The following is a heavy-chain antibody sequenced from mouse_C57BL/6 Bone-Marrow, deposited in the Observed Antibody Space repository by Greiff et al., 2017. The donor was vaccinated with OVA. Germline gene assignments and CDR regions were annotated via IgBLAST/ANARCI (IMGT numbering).Heavy chain of an antibody. J-gene: IGHJ3*01. D-gene: IGHD2-3*01. CDR1: GYSFTDYN. Sequence: QLQESGPELVKPGASVKISCKASGYSFTDYNMNWVKQSNGKSLEWIGVINPNYGTTSYNQKFKGKATLTVDQSSSTAYMQLNSLTSEDSAVYYCAREGAMGDGYRFAYWGQGTLVTVSA. CDR3: AREGAMGDGYRFAY. V-gene: IGHV1-39*01. CDR2: INPNYGTT.